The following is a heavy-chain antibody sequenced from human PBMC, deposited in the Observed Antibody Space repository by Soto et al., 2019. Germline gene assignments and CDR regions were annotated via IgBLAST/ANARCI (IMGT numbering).Heavy chain of an antibody. D-gene: IGHD2-15*01. V-gene: IGHV1-69*13. CDR2: IIPIFGTA. Sequence: SVKVSCKASGGTFSSYAISWVRQAPGQGLEWMGGIIPIFGTANYAQKFQGRVTITADESTSTAYMELSSLRSEDTAVYYCASPNPGYCSGGSCYSYAGGMDVWGQGTTVTVS. J-gene: IGHJ6*02. CDR3: ASPNPGYCSGGSCYSYAGGMDV. CDR1: GGTFSSYA.